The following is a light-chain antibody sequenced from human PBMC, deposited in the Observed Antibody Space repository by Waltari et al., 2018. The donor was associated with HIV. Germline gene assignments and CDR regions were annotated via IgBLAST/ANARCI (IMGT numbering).Light chain of an antibody. V-gene: IGLV3-1*01. J-gene: IGLJ2*01. CDR2: QDS. Sequence: SFELTQPPSVSVSPGQTAIMTCSGDRLGKEYVCWYQKKPGQSPLQVIYQDSKRPSGISERFSGSNSGNTATLTISGAQALDEADYYCQAWHISAAVFGGGTKLTVL. CDR3: QAWHISAAV. CDR1: RLGKEY.